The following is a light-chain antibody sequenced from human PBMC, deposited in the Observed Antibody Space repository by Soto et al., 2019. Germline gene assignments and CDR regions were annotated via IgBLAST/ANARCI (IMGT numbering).Light chain of an antibody. CDR2: AAS. CDR1: QDINNR. CDR3: LQVKNFPRT. Sequence: EIQMTQAPSSVSASVGDRVTITCRASQDINNRVAWFQQRPGRAPKYLIQAASILQSGFPSRFSATGSGTDFTLTIDSLQHEDFATYYCLQVKNFPRTFGQGTKLEIK. J-gene: IGKJ1*01. V-gene: IGKV1-12*01.